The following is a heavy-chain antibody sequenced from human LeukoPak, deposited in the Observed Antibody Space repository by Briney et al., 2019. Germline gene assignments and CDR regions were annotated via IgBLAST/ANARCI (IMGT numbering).Heavy chain of an antibody. CDR2: IYYSGST. D-gene: IGHD1-1*01. V-gene: IGHV4-39*07. CDR1: GRSISSSNYY. J-gene: IGHJ6*02. Sequence: SAFPSLTCTVSGRSISSSNYYWGWVRHPPGTGLEWVGSIYYSGSTYYNPSLKSRVTISVDRSKNQFSLKLSSVTAADTAVYYCARGPWNDHYYYGMDVWGQGTTVTVSS. CDR3: ARGPWNDHYYYGMDV.